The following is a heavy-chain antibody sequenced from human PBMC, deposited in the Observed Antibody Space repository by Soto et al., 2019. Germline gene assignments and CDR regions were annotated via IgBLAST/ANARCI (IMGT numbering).Heavy chain of an antibody. V-gene: IGHV3-23*05. D-gene: IGHD5-18*01. CDR1: GFTFSSFA. CDR2: ITNTGSTT. Sequence: EVQVLESGGDLVQPGGSLRLSCAASGFTFSSFAMTWVRQTPGKGLEWVSSITNTGSTTYYVDSVKGRFTISSDNSKNTLYLQMSSLRAEDTAVYYCARGGPRDGYRDLDYWGQGTQVTVSS. CDR3: ARGGPRDGYRDLDY. J-gene: IGHJ4*02.